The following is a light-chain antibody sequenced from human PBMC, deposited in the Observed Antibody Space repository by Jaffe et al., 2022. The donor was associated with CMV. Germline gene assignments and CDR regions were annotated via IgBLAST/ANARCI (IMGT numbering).Light chain of an antibody. CDR3: QSYDRSNWV. CDR2: EDD. Sequence: FMLTQPHSVSESPGRTVTISCTRSSGSIASNYVQWYQQRPGSAPTTVIYEDDQRPSGVPDRFSGSIDSSSNSASLTISGLKTEDEADYYCQSYDRSNWVFGGGTKLTV. V-gene: IGLV6-57*04. J-gene: IGLJ3*02. CDR1: SGSIASNY.